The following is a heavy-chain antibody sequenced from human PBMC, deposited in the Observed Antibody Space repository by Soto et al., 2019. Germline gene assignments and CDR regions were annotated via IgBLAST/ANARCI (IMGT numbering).Heavy chain of an antibody. V-gene: IGHV4-31*03. CDR2: IYYSGST. J-gene: IGHJ6*02. CDR1: GGSISSGGYY. CDR3: TKDTRSFYYHGMDV. Sequence: QGQLQESGPGLVKPSQTLSLTCTVSGGSISSGGYYWSWIRQHPGKGLEWIGYIYYSGSTYYNPSLKSRLTITVVTSKNQFSLELSAVTAAGTAVYYCTKDTRSFYYHGMDVLGQGTTVTVSS.